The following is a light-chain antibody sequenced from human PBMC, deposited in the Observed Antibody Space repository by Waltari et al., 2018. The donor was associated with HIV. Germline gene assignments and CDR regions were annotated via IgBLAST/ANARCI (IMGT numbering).Light chain of an antibody. CDR1: SGSVPTRYY. V-gene: IGLV8-61*01. Sequence: QAVVTQEPSFSVSPGGTVALTCRLSSGSVPTRYYPSWYQQTPGQDPRTLSYSTNSRSSGVPDRFSGSILGNQAALTITGAQADDESDYYCVLYMGSGIWVFGGGTKVTVL. CDR2: STN. CDR3: VLYMGSGIWV. J-gene: IGLJ3*02.